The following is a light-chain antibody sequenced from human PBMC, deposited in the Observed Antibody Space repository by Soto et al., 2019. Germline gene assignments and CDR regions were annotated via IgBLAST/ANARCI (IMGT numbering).Light chain of an antibody. CDR1: SSNIGNNY. Sequence: QSALTQPPSVSAAPGQKVTISCSGSSSNIGNNYVSWYQQLPGTAPKLLIYENNKRPSGIPDRFSGSQSGTSATLGITGFLTGGVADYYCGAFDNSLSRVFGAGTKVPVL. V-gene: IGLV1-51*02. CDR2: ENN. J-gene: IGLJ1*01. CDR3: GAFDNSLSRV.